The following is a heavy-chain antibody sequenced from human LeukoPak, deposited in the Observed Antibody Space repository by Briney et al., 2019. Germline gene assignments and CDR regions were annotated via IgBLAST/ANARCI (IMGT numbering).Heavy chain of an antibody. J-gene: IGHJ5*02. D-gene: IGHD3-3*01. Sequence: GGSLRLSCAASGFTFDDYAMHWVRHAPGKGLEWVSLISGDGGSTYYADSVKGRFTISRGNSKNSLYLQMNSLRTEDTALYYCAKTYYDFWSGYYPGDPWGQGTLVTVSS. CDR2: ISGDGGST. CDR3: AKTYYDFWSGYYPGDP. V-gene: IGHV3-43*02. CDR1: GFTFDDYA.